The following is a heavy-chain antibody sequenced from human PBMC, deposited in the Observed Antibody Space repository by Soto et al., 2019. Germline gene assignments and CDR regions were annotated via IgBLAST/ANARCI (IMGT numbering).Heavy chain of an antibody. Sequence: QVQLVQSGAEVKKPGSSVKVSCKASGGTFSSYAISWVRQAPGQGLEWMGGIIPIFGTANYAQKFQGRVMITADESTSTAYMELSSLRSEDTAVYYCAREIGAMATMTGYFDYWGQGTLVTVSS. CDR2: IIPIFGTA. J-gene: IGHJ4*02. V-gene: IGHV1-69*01. CDR1: GGTFSSYA. D-gene: IGHD5-12*01. CDR3: AREIGAMATMTGYFDY.